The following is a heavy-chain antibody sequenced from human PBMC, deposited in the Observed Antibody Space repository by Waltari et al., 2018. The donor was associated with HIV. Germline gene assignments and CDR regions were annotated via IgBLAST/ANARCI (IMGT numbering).Heavy chain of an antibody. J-gene: IGHJ4*02. Sequence: QVQLVESGGGVVQPGTSLTLSCAVSGFTFSNFAIHWVRQSTGDGLDGLAFFCADEAEISYAESVKGRFTVSKDSSQKTLYLHLTSLRAEDTALYYCARGYSSSRWIPLYHWGRGTLVTVSS. CDR2: FCADEAEI. D-gene: IGHD6-6*01. CDR3: ARGYSSSRWIPLYH. V-gene: IGHV3-33*01. CDR1: GFTFSNFA.